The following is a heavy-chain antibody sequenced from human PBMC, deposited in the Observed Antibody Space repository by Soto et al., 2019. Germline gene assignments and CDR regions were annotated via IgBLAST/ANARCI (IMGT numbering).Heavy chain of an antibody. D-gene: IGHD4-4*01. CDR3: ARSTGRF. Sequence: QVQLQESGPGLVRPSQTLSLICTVSGASINSDDYYWTWIRQPPGKGLEWIGYIYSSGNTYYNQSLKSRISISIDTSKNQFSLKLRSVTAADTAVYYCARSTGRFWGQGTLVTVSS. CDR1: GASINSDDYY. J-gene: IGHJ1*01. V-gene: IGHV4-30-4*01. CDR2: IYSSGNT.